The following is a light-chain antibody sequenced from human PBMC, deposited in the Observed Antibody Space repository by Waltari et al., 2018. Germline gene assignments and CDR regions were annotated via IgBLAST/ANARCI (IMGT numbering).Light chain of an antibody. V-gene: IGKV1-39*01. Sequence: DIHMTQSPSSLSASVGDRVTITCRASQSLRSYLNWYQQKPGNAPNLLIYAASNLQSGIPSRFSGGGSGTDFTLTISSLQPEDSATYYCQQSYSSPPHTFGQGTKLEIK. J-gene: IGKJ2*01. CDR1: QSLRSY. CDR3: QQSYSSPPHT. CDR2: AAS.